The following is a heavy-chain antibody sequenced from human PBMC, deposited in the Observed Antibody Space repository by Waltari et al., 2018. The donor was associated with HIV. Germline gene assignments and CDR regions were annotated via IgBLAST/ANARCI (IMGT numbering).Heavy chain of an antibody. J-gene: IGHJ6*02. V-gene: IGHV3-23*01. CDR3: AKGCGSGYYYYGMDV. Sequence: EVQLLESGGGLVQPGGSLRLSCAASGFTFSSYAMSWVRQAPGKGLEWVSDISGSGGSTYYADSVKSRFTISRDNSKNTLYLQMNSLRAEDTAVYYCAKGCGSGYYYYGMDVWGQGTTVTVSS. D-gene: IGHD2-21*01. CDR1: GFTFSSYA. CDR2: ISGSGGST.